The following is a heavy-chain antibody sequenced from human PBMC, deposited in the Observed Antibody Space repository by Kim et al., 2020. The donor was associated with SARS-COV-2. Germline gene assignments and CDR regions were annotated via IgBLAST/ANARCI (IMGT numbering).Heavy chain of an antibody. V-gene: IGHV3-21*01. D-gene: IGHD6-6*01. CDR3: ARDPTFIAASVNWFDP. Sequence: SVKVRFTISRDNAKNSLYLQMNSLRAGDTAVYYCARDPTFIAASVNWFDPWGQGTLVTVSS. J-gene: IGHJ5*02.